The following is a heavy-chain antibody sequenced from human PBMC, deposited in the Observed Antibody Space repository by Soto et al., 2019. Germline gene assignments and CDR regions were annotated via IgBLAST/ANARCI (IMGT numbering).Heavy chain of an antibody. D-gene: IGHD5-18*01. CDR2: ISAYNGNT. V-gene: IGHV1-18*01. CDR3: AWQSTARTYYYYYYMDV. Sequence: QVQLVQSGAEVKKPGASVKVSCKASGYTFTSYGISWVRQAPGQGLEWMGWISAYNGNTNYAQKLQGRVTRTTDPSTSTADMELRSLRSDDTAVYYCAWQSTARTYYYYYYMDVWGKGTPVTVSS. CDR1: GYTFTSYG. J-gene: IGHJ6*03.